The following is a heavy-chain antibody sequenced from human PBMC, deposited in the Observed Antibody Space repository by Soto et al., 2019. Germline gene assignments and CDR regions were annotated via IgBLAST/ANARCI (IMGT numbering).Heavy chain of an antibody. CDR3: AGPYYYDSSGYYY. J-gene: IGHJ4*02. V-gene: IGHV4-34*01. Sequence: QVHLQQGGAGLLKPSETLSLTCAVYGGSFSGYYWSWIRQPPGKGLEWIGEINHSGSTNYNQSLKSRVTISVDTSKNQFSLKLSSVTAADTAVYYCAGPYYYDSSGYYYWGQGTLVTVSS. D-gene: IGHD3-22*01. CDR2: INHSGST. CDR1: GGSFSGYY.